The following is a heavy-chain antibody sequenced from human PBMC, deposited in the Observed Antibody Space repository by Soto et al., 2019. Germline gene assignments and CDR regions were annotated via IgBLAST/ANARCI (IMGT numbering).Heavy chain of an antibody. CDR3: ARNDHCTNGVCYHYYGMDV. D-gene: IGHD2-8*01. Sequence: RASVKVSCKASGYTFTSYGISWVRQAPGQGLEWMGWISAYNGNTNYAQKLQGRVTMTTDTSTSTAYMELRSLRSDDTAVYYCARNDHCTNGVCYHYYGMDVWGQGTTVTVSS. CDR2: ISAYNGNT. CDR1: GYTFTSYG. V-gene: IGHV1-18*04. J-gene: IGHJ6*02.